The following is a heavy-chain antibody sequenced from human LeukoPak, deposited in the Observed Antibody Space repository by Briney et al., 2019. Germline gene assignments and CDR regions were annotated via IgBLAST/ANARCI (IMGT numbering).Heavy chain of an antibody. CDR3: ARGQGAVYAPYYFDY. D-gene: IGHD2/OR15-2a*01. CDR1: GFTFDDYA. V-gene: IGHV3-43D*03. J-gene: IGHJ4*02. Sequence: QPGGSLRLSCAASGFTFDDYAMHWVRQAPGKGLEWVSLISWDGGSTYYADSVKGRFTISRDNSKNSLYLQMNSLRAEDTAVYYCARGQGAVYAPYYFDYWGQGTLVTVSS. CDR2: ISWDGGST.